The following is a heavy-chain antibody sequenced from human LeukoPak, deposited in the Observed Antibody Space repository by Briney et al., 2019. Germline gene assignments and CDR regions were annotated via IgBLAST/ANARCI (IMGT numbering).Heavy chain of an antibody. CDR1: GDSVSSNSVT. D-gene: IGHD4-23*01. J-gene: IGHJ5*02. Sequence: SQTLSLTCAISGDSVSSNSVTWNWIRQSPSRGLEWLGRTYYRSTWYNDYAVSVRGRITVNPDTSKNQFSPHLNSVTPEDTAVYYCARRLTQYDCFDPWGQGILVTVPS. CDR2: TYYRSTWYN. CDR3: ARRLTQYDCFDP. V-gene: IGHV6-1*01.